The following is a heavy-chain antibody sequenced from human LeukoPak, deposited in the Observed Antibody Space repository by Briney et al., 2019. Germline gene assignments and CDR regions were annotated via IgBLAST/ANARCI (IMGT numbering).Heavy chain of an antibody. CDR2: MSPNSGDT. Sequence: ASVTVSCTASGYTFTSYDFNWVRQATGQRPEWMGWMSPNSGDTGYAQKFQDRVTMTRNTSISTAYMELSSLRSEDTAVYYCARDYYDSSGYYIVVYNWFDPWGQGTLVTVSS. CDR3: ARDYYDSSGYYIVVYNWFDP. CDR1: GYTFTSYD. D-gene: IGHD3-22*01. V-gene: IGHV1-8*01. J-gene: IGHJ5*02.